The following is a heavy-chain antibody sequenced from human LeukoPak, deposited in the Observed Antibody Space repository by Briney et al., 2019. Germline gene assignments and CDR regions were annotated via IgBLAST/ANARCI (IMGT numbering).Heavy chain of an antibody. CDR2: INHSGST. D-gene: IGHD1-1*01. J-gene: IGHJ4*02. CDR1: GGSFSGYY. V-gene: IGHV4-34*01. Sequence: ETLSLTCAVYGGSFSGYYWSWIRQPPGKGLEWIGEINHSGSTYYNPSLKSRVTISVDTSKNQFSLKLSSVTAADTAVYYCARDYNWWYFDYWGQGTLVTVSS. CDR3: ARDYNWWYFDY.